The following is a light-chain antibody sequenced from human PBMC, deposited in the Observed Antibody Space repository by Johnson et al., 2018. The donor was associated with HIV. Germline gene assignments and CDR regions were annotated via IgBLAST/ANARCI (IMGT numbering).Light chain of an antibody. J-gene: IGLJ1*01. Sequence: QSVLTQPPSVSAAPGQKVTISCSGSSSNIANKYVSWYQHLPGTAPKLLIYENTRRPSGIPDRFSGSKSGTSATLGITGLQTGDEADYYCGTWDSSLSYNYVFGTGTKVTVL. CDR3: GTWDSSLSYNYV. CDR2: ENT. V-gene: IGLV1-51*02. CDR1: SSNIANKY.